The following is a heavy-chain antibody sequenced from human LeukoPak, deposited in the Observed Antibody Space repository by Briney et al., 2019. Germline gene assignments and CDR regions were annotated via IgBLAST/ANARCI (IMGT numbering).Heavy chain of an antibody. Sequence: GGSQRLSCAASGFTFGNYGMHWVRQAPGKGLEWVAVIWYDGSQKYYADSVKGRFTISRDNSKNTLYLQMNSLRAEDTAVYYCARPYCSSSNCPGWFDPWGQGTLVTVSP. CDR2: IWYDGSQK. V-gene: IGHV3-33*01. J-gene: IGHJ5*02. D-gene: IGHD2-2*01. CDR1: GFTFGNYG. CDR3: ARPYCSSSNCPGWFDP.